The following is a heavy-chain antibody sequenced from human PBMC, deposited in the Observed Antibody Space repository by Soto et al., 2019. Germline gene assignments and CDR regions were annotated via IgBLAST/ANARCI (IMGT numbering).Heavy chain of an antibody. D-gene: IGHD2-15*01. V-gene: IGHV3-21*01. CDR2: STDTGAYI. CDR3: ARDYCSGGTCYSEWFDS. J-gene: IGHJ5*01. CDR1: GFTFSAYT. Sequence: GGSLRLSCAGSGFTFSAYTMHWVRQAPGRGLEWVSFSTDTGAYIQYADSVKGRFTISRDNAKNSLYLQMNSLRAEDTAVYYCARDYCSGGTCYSEWFDSWGQGTLVTVSS.